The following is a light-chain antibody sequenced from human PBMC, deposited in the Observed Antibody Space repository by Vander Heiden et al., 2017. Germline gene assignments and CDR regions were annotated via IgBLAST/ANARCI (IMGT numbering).Light chain of an antibody. J-gene: IGLJ1*01. CDR2: NVD. CDR1: SSNIGRNT. CDR3: ASWDDSLNAYV. V-gene: IGLV1-44*01. Sequence: QSVLAQPPSSSGTPGQTVTISSSGSSSNIGRNTVNWYKQLPGTAPDLLIYNVDQWPSGVPGRVSGSKSGASASLAISDLQSDDEADYYCASWDDSLNAYVFGSGTKVILL.